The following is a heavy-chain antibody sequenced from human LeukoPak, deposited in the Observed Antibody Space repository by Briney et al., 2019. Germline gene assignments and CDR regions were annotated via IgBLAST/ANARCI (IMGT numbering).Heavy chain of an antibody. CDR1: GGTFSSYA. J-gene: IGHJ4*02. V-gene: IGHV1-69*05. CDR3: ARGEYSYGYRPAAFDY. D-gene: IGHD5-18*01. Sequence: VASVKVSCKASGGTFSSYAISWVRQAPGQGLEWMGGIIPIFGTANYAQKFQGRVTITTDESTSTAYKELSSLRSEDTAVYYCARGEYSYGYRPAAFDYWGQGTLVTVSS. CDR2: IIPIFGTA.